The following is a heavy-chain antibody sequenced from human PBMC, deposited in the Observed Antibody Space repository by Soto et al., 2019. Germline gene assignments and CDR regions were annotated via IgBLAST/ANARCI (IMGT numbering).Heavy chain of an antibody. V-gene: IGHV1-69*06. CDR3: ARDLSYGGKNDY. J-gene: IGHJ4*02. Sequence: SVKVSCKASGGTFSSYAISWVRQAPGQGLEWMGGIIPIFGTANYAQKFQGRVTITADKSTSTAYMELSSLRSEDTAVYYCARDLSYGGKNDYWGQGTLVTVSS. CDR1: GGTFSSYA. CDR2: IIPIFGTA. D-gene: IGHD4-17*01.